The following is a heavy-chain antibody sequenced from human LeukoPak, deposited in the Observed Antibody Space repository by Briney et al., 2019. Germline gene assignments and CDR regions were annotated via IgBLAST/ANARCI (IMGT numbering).Heavy chain of an antibody. Sequence: GGSLRLSCAASGFIFSSYAMSWVRQAPGKGLEWVSAISGSGGTTYFADSVKGRFTISRDNSKNTLYLQMNSLSPDDTAVYYCAKRTSMPGANFDFWGQGTLVTVSS. CDR1: GFIFSSYA. J-gene: IGHJ4*02. CDR3: AKRTSMPGANFDF. V-gene: IGHV3-23*01. CDR2: ISGSGGTT. D-gene: IGHD2/OR15-2a*01.